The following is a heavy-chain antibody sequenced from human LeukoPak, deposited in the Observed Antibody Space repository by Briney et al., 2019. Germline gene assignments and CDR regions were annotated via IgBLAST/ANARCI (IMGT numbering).Heavy chain of an antibody. CDR1: GFTFDDYT. Sequence: GGSLRLSCAASGFTFDDYTMHWVRQAPGKGLEWVSLISWGGGSTYHADSVKGRFTISRDNSKNSLYLQMNSLGTEDTALYYCAKDGRGGIAVAASYYYYMDVWGKGTTVTVSS. V-gene: IGHV3-43*01. CDR3: AKDGRGGIAVAASYYYYMDV. CDR2: ISWGGGST. J-gene: IGHJ6*03. D-gene: IGHD6-19*01.